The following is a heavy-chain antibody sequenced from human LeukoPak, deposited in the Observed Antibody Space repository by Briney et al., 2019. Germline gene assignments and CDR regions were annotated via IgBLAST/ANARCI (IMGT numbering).Heavy chain of an antibody. Sequence: GRSLRLSCAASGFTFSGFDMYWVRQAPGKGLEWVAVISHDGSHTQHADSVKGRFTISRDNSKRTLCLQMNSLRPEDTAVYFCVKDRADHYSFDSWGQGTLVTVSS. D-gene: IGHD4-11*01. CDR2: ISHDGSHT. CDR3: VKDRADHYSFDS. CDR1: GFTFSGFD. V-gene: IGHV3-30*18. J-gene: IGHJ4*02.